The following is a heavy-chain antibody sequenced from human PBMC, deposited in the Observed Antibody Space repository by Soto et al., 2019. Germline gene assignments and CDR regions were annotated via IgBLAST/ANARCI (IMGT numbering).Heavy chain of an antibody. J-gene: IGHJ6*02. CDR3: AHSSTGYYKEDYFGKDV. D-gene: IGHD3-9*01. V-gene: IGHV4-34*01. CDR2: INHSGST. CDR1: GASFSTYS. Sequence: QVQLQQWGAGLLKPSETLSLTCAVYGASFSTYSWSWIRQPPGKGLEWIGEINHSGSTNYNPSLKSRVTISVDTSKNQFSLRLSSVTAADTAVYYCAHSSTGYYKEDYFGKDVWGQGTTVIVSS.